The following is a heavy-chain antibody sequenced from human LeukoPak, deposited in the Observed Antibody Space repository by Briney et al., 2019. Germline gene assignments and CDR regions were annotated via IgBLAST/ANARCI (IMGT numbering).Heavy chain of an antibody. CDR1: GXTFTTYW. V-gene: IGHV3-23*01. CDR3: AKLRDNSGYFYAY. J-gene: IGHJ4*02. D-gene: IGHD3-22*01. CDR2: ISGSGGST. Sequence: GGSLRLSCAASGXTFTTYWMSWVRQAPGKGLEWVSGISGSGGSTYYADSVKGRFTISRYNSKNTLDLQMNSLRAEDTAVYYCAKLRDNSGYFYAYWGQGTLVTVSS.